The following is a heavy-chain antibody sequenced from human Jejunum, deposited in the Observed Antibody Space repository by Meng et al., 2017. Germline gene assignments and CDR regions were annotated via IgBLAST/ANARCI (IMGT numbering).Heavy chain of an antibody. J-gene: IGHJ5*02. Sequence: QGRLGQSGAEGKQPGSSEKVPCKASGYTFTASSLISVRQAPGPGLEWMGRISPHSGGTDYAQNFQGRVTLTRDTSISTAYMQMSGLTSDDTAVYYCARDPGLDRWGRGTLVTVSS. V-gene: IGHV1-2*06. CDR3: ARDPGLDR. CDR2: ISPHSGGT. CDR1: GYTFTASS.